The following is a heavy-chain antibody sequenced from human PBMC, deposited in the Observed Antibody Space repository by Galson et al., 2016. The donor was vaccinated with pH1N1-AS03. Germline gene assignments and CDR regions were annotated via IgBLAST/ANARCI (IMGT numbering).Heavy chain of an antibody. CDR3: ARGWPLVVPGTIVRYYYYMDG. J-gene: IGHJ6*03. D-gene: IGHD2-2*01. CDR2: IKEDGSEK. CDR1: GFMFSKYW. Sequence: SLRLSCAASGFMFSKYWMNWVRQAPGKGLEWVANIKEDGSEKDHVDSVKGRFTISRDNAKYSLYLHMSSLRAEDTAVYYCARGWPLVVPGTIVRYYYYMDGWGKGTTVTVSS. V-gene: IGHV3-7*01.